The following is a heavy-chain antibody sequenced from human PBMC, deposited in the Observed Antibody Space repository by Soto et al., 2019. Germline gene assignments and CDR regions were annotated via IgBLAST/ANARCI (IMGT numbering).Heavy chain of an antibody. Sequence: QVQLQESGPGLVKPSETLSLTCTVSGGSISSYYWSWIRQPPGKGLEWIGYIYYSGSTNYNPSLKSRVTISVDTSKNQFSLKLSSVTAADTAVYYCARVGMEGPLWLHYFDYWGQGTLVTVSS. CDR1: GGSISSYY. V-gene: IGHV4-59*01. J-gene: IGHJ4*02. CDR2: IYYSGST. D-gene: IGHD5-12*01. CDR3: ARVGMEGPLWLHYFDY.